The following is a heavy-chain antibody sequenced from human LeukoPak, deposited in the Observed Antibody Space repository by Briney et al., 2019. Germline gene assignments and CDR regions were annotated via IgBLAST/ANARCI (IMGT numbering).Heavy chain of an antibody. Sequence: GASVKVSCKASGYTFTSYYMHWVRQAPGQGLEWMGIINPSGGSTSYAQKFQGRVTMTRDTSTSTVYMELSSLRSEDTAVYYCARDPRGYSYGYNAFDIWGQGTMATVSS. CDR2: INPSGGST. CDR1: GYTFTSYY. D-gene: IGHD5-18*01. V-gene: IGHV1-46*01. CDR3: ARDPRGYSYGYNAFDI. J-gene: IGHJ3*02.